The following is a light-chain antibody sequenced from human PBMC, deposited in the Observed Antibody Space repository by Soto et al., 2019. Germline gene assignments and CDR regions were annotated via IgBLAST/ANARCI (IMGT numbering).Light chain of an antibody. V-gene: IGKV1-39*01. CDR2: AAS. J-gene: IGKJ1*01. CDR1: QSISSY. Sequence: DIQMTQSPSSLSVSVGDRVTITCRASQSISSYLNWYQQKPGKAPKLLIYAASSLQSGVPSRFSGSGSGTDFTLTISSLQTKDFATYYCQQSYSTPRTFGQGTKVDIK. CDR3: QQSYSTPRT.